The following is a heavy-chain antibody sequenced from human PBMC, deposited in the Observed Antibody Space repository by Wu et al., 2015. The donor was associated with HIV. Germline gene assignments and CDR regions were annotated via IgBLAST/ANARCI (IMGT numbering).Heavy chain of an antibody. D-gene: IGHD3-10*01. CDR1: GYTFTSYD. CDR3: ARDASGGVRGVISYFDY. V-gene: IGHV1-8*01. Sequence: VQLVQSGAEVKKPGASLKVSCKASGYTFTSYDINWVRQAAGQGLEWMGWMNPTSGNTGYTQKFQGRVTMTRDTSISTAYMELSSLRSEDTAVYCCARDASGGVRGVISYFDYWGQGTLVTVSS. J-gene: IGHJ4*02. CDR2: MNPTSGNT.